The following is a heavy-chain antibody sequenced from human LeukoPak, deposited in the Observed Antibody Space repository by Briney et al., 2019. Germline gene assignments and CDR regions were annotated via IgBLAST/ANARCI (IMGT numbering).Heavy chain of an antibody. CDR3: ARGPGITIIGVVSELDY. J-gene: IGHJ4*02. V-gene: IGHV1-46*01. Sequence: ASVKVSCKASGYTFTGYYMHWVRQAPGQGLEWMGIINPSGGSTSYAQKFQGRVTMTRDTSTSTVYMELSSLRSEDTAVYYCARGPGITIIGVVSELDYWGQGTLVTVSS. CDR1: GYTFTGYY. D-gene: IGHD3-3*01. CDR2: INPSGGST.